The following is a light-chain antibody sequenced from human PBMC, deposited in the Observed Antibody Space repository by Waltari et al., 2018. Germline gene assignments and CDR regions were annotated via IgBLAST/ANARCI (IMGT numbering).Light chain of an antibody. Sequence: QSALTQPASVSGSPGQSLTLSCSGTSSDVGSYNYVSWYQQHPGTPPKLLIYDADRPSGVPERFSGSNSGNAATLTSSRVEAGDEADYYCQMWDTSRDHRVFGGGTKLTVL. J-gene: IGLJ3*02. CDR3: QMWDTSRDHRV. V-gene: IGLV2-14*03. CDR2: DA. CDR1: SSDVGSYNY.